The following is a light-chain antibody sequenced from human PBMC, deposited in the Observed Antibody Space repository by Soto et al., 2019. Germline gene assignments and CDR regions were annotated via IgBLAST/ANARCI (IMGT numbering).Light chain of an antibody. J-gene: IGKJ5*01. CDR1: QNVNSN. V-gene: IGKV3-15*01. CDR3: QQYSTWPPIT. CDR2: AAS. Sequence: EIVLTQSPGTLSLSPGERATLSCRASQNVNSNFLAWYQQKPGQAPRLLIHAASTRASGVPARFSGSGSGTEFTLTISSLQSEDFAVYYCQQYSTWPPITFGPGTRLDIK.